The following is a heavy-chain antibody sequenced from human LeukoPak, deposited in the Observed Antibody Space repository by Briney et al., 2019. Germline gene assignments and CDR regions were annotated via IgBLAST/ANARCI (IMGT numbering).Heavy chain of an antibody. J-gene: IGHJ3*02. CDR1: GGSISSSSYY. CDR3: AREDSSGWYETAFDI. D-gene: IGHD6-19*01. Sequence: SETLSLTCTVSGGSISSSSYYWGWIRQPPGKGLEWIGSIYYSGSTYYNPSLKSRVTISVDTSKNQFSLKLSSVTAADTAVYYCAREDSSGWYETAFDIWGQGTMVTVSS. V-gene: IGHV4-39*07. CDR2: IYYSGST.